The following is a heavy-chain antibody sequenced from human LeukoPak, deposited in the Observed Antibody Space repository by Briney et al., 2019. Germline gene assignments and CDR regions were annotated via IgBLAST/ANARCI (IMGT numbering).Heavy chain of an antibody. CDR2: IYNTGST. Sequence: PGGSLRLSCAASGFTVSSNYMSWVRQAPGKGLEWVSLIYNTGSTYYTDSVKGRFTISRDTSKNTLYLQMNSLRAEDTAVYYCARRAGAYSHPYDYWGQGTLVTVSS. D-gene: IGHD4/OR15-4a*01. CDR3: ARRAGAYSHPYDY. CDR1: GFTVSSNY. V-gene: IGHV3-53*01. J-gene: IGHJ4*02.